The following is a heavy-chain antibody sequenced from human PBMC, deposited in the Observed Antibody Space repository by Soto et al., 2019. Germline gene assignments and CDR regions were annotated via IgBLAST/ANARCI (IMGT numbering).Heavy chain of an antibody. CDR3: ARLYCSSTSCYLWGVDYYYGMDV. CDR2: ISAYNGNT. V-gene: IGHV1-18*01. CDR1: GYTFTSFG. Sequence: ASVKVSCKASGYTFTSFGISWVRQAPGQGLEWMGWISAYNGNTNYAQKLQGRVTMTTDTSTSTAYTELRSLRSDDTAVYYCARLYCSSTSCYLWGVDYYYGMDVWGQGTTVTVS. D-gene: IGHD2-2*01. J-gene: IGHJ6*02.